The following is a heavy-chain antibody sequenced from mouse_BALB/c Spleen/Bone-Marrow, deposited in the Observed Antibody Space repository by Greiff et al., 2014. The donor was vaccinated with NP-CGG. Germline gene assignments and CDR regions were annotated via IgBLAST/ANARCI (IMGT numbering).Heavy chain of an antibody. V-gene: IGHV5-6-3*01. D-gene: IGHD2-1*01. Sequence: EVKVEESGGGLVQPGGSLKLSCAASGFTFSNYGMSWVRQTQDKRLELVATINGNGGSTYYPDSVKGRFTISRDTAKNTLYLQMSSLKSEETAMYYCVRGNYGNYVDYFDFWGQGTTLTVSS. CDR2: INGNGGST. J-gene: IGHJ2*01. CDR1: GFTFSNYG. CDR3: VRGNYGNYVDYFDF.